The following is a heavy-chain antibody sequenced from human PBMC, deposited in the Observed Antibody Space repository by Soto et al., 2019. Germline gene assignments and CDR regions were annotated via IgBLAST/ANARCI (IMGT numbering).Heavy chain of an antibody. CDR1: GGSFSGYY. D-gene: IGHD6-19*01. Sequence: QVQLQQWGAGLLKPSETLSLTCAVYGGSFSGYYWSWIRQPPGKGLEWIGEINHSGSTNYNPSLKSRVTISVDTATNQFSLKLSSVTAADTAVYYCARGREWLVYYYYYGMDVWGQGTTVTVSS. V-gene: IGHV4-34*01. CDR2: INHSGST. CDR3: ARGREWLVYYYYYGMDV. J-gene: IGHJ6*02.